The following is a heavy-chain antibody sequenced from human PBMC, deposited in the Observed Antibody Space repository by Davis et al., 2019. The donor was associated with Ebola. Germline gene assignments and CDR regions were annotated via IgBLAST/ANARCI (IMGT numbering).Heavy chain of an antibody. CDR1: GFTFSIYW. CDR2: ISSDERST. D-gene: IGHD6-25*01. V-gene: IGHV3-74*01. Sequence: PGGSLRLSCEASGFTFSIYWMHWVRQVPGKGLMWVSRISSDERSTNYADSVKGRFTVSRDNARNTLYLQMNNLRVEDTAVFYCARGAPSGSNFDYWGQGTLVTVSS. CDR3: ARGAPSGSNFDY. J-gene: IGHJ4*02.